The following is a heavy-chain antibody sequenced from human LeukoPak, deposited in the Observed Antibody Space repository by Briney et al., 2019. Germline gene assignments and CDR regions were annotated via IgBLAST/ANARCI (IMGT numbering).Heavy chain of an antibody. Sequence: PGGSLRLSCAASGFMFRKYWMNWVRQAPGKGLEWVANIKKDGSEEYYVDSVKGRFTISRDNAKNSLYLQMNSLRAEDTAVYYCASYGSGLGRPFDHWGQGTLVTVSS. D-gene: IGHD2-15*01. V-gene: IGHV3-7*01. CDR1: GFMFRKYW. CDR3: ASYGSGLGRPFDH. J-gene: IGHJ4*02. CDR2: IKKDGSEE.